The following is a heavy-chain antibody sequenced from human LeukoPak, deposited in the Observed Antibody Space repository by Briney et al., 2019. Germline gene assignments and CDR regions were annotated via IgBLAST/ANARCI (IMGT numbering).Heavy chain of an antibody. CDR3: ARGTDFGGNSYYFDY. Sequence: GESLKISCKGSGYRFTIYWIGWVRQMPGRGLEWIGIIYPGDSDIRYSPSFQGQVTISADKSITTAYLQWSSLKASDTAMYYCARGTDFGGNSYYFDYWGQGSLVTVSS. CDR2: IYPGDSDI. J-gene: IGHJ4*02. CDR1: GYRFTIYW. D-gene: IGHD4-23*01. V-gene: IGHV5-51*01.